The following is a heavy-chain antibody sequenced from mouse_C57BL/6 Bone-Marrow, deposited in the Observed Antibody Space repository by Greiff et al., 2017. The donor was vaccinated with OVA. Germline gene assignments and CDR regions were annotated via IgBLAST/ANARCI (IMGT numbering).Heavy chain of an antibody. CDR2: IDPSDSYT. J-gene: IGHJ2*01. CDR3: ARFGGYDD. Sequence: QVQLQQPGAELVMPGASVKLSCKASGYTFTSYWMHWVKQRPGQGLEWIGEIDPSDSYTNYNQKFKGKSTLTVDKSSSTAYMQLSSLTSEDSAVYYCARFGGYDDWGQGTTLTVSS. V-gene: IGHV1-69*01. CDR1: GYTFTSYW. D-gene: IGHD2-2*01.